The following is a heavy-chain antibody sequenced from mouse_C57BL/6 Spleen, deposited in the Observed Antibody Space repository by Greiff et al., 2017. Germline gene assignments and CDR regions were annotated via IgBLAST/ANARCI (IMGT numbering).Heavy chain of an antibody. J-gene: IGHJ3*01. D-gene: IGHD1-1*01. Sequence: VKLQQSGAELVRPGASVTLSCKASGYTFTDYEMHWVKQTPVHGLEWIGAIDPETGGTAYNQKFKGKAILTADKSSSTAYMELRSLTSEDSAVYYCTREGYYGSSYEGFAYWGQGTLVTVSA. CDR2: IDPETGGT. CDR1: GYTFTDYE. V-gene: IGHV1-15*01. CDR3: TREGYYGSSYEGFAY.